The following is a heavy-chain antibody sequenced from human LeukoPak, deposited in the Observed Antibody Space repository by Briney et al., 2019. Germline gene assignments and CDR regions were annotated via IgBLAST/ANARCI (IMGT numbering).Heavy chain of an antibody. CDR3: AKVLWFGELFWFDP. V-gene: IGHV3-23*01. D-gene: IGHD3-10*01. CDR1: GFTFSSYA. J-gene: IGHJ5*02. CDR2: ISGSGGSA. Sequence: GGSLRLSCAASGFTFSSYAMSWVRQAPGKGLEWVSAISGSGGSAYYADSVKGRFTISRDNSKNTLYLQMNSLRAEDTAVYYCAKVLWFGELFWFDPWGQGTLVTVSS.